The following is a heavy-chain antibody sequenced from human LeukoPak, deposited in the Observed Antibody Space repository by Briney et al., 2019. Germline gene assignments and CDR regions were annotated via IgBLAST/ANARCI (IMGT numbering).Heavy chain of an antibody. V-gene: IGHV3-21*01. CDR1: GFTFGTFS. Sequence: GGSRGLSWAASGFTFGTFSRNWFRQTPGKGLEWVSAISGSGSDIYYADSVKGRFTISRDNPKRSLYLQMNSLRAEDTAVYYCARRTFPNDAFDIWGQGTMVTVSS. D-gene: IGHD1-7*01. J-gene: IGHJ3*02. CDR2: ISGSGSDI. CDR3: ARRTFPNDAFDI.